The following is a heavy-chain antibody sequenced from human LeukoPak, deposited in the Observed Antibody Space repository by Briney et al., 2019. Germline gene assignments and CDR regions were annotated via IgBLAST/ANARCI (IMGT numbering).Heavy chain of an antibody. D-gene: IGHD6-19*01. J-gene: IGHJ4*02. CDR1: GYTFTGYD. CDR2: INPNSGGT. V-gene: IGHV1-2*02. Sequence: ASVKVSCKASGYTFTGYDMHWVRQAPGQGLEWMGWINPNSGGTNYAQKFQGRVTMTRDTSISTAYMELSRLRSDDTAVYYCARASVAGTGSDYWGQGTLVTVSS. CDR3: ARASVAGTGSDY.